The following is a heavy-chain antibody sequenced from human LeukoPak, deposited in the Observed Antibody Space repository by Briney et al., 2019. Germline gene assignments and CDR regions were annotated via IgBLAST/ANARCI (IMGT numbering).Heavy chain of an antibody. J-gene: IGHJ6*02. Sequence: ADSVKGRSTISRDNSKNTLYLQMNSLRAEDTAVYYCARAPRGAVAGTYYYYGMDVWGQGTTVTVSS. CDR3: ARAPRGAVAGTYYYYGMDV. D-gene: IGHD6-19*01. V-gene: IGHV3-30*01.